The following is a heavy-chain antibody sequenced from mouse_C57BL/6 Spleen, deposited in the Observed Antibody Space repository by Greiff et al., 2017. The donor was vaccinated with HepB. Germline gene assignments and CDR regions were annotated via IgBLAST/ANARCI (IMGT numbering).Heavy chain of an antibody. Sequence: VKLQQPGAELVKPGASVKLSCKASGYTFTSYWMQWVKQRPGQGLEWIGEIDPSDSYTNYNQKFKGKATLTVDTSSSTAYMQLSSLTSEDSAVYYCARDYYGSSPWYFDVWGTGTTVTVSS. CDR2: IDPSDSYT. CDR3: ARDYYGSSPWYFDV. CDR1: GYTFTSYW. J-gene: IGHJ1*03. V-gene: IGHV1-50*01. D-gene: IGHD1-1*01.